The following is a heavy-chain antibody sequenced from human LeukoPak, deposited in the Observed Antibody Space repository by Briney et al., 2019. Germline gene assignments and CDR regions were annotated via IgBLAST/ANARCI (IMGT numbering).Heavy chain of an antibody. V-gene: IGHV3-53*01. CDR1: GFTVSSNF. CDR3: ANHFG. J-gene: IGHJ4*02. CDR2: IHNDYRT. Sequence: HSGGSLRLSCAASGFTVSSNFMHWVRQAPGKGLEWVAGIHNDYRTFYADSVKGRFTILRDDSANTVYLQMNSLRAEDTAIFYCANHFGGGQGALVTVSS. D-gene: IGHD3-10*01.